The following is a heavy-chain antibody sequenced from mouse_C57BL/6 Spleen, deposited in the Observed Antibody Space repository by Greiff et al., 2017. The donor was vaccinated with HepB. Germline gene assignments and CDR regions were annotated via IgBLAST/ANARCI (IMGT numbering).Heavy chain of an antibody. CDR2: ISDGGSYT. CDR1: GFTFSSYA. CDR3: ARVRELGPYFDY. V-gene: IGHV5-4*03. J-gene: IGHJ2*01. D-gene: IGHD4-1*01. Sequence: EVKLVESGGGLVKPGGSLKLSCAASGFTFSSYAMSWVRQTPEKRLEWVATISDGGSYTYYPDNVKGRCTISRDNAKNNLYLQMSHLKSEDTAMYYCARVRELGPYFDYWGQGTTLTVSS.